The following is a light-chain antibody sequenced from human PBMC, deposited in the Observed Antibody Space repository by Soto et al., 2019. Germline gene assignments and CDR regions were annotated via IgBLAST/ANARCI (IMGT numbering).Light chain of an antibody. J-gene: IGKJ4*01. V-gene: IGKV3-20*01. CDR1: QSVGSSY. CDR3: QQYGSSP. CDR2: GAS. Sequence: EIVLTQSPGTLSLSPGERATLSCRASQSVGSSYLAWYHQKPGQAPRLLIYGASSRATGIPDSFSGRGSGTDVTLTISRLEPEDFAVYYCQQYGSSPFGGGTKVEIK.